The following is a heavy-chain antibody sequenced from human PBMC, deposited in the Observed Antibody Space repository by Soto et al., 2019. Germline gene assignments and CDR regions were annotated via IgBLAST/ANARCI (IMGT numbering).Heavy chain of an antibody. CDR2: VYYSGTT. J-gene: IGHJ3*02. V-gene: IGHV4-59*01. Sequence: QVQLQESGPGLLKPSETLSLTCTVSGGSISSSYWSWIRQPPGKGLEWIAYVYYSGTTNYNPSLESRVPISIDTSTNQFSLRLTTVTAADTAVYYCARSVVHQWLVHDAFDIWGQGTLVTVSS. D-gene: IGHD6-19*01. CDR3: ARSVVHQWLVHDAFDI. CDR1: GGSISSSY.